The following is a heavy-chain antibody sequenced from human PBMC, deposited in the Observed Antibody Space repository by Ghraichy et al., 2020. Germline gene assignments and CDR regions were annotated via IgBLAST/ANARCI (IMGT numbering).Heavy chain of an antibody. CDR2: ISGSGGRT. CDR3: AKEGYDSSGYPYYFDY. D-gene: IGHD3-22*01. V-gene: IGHV3-23*01. Sequence: GESLRLSCAASGFTFSSYAMSWVRQAPGKGLEWVSTISGSGGRTYYADSVKGRFTISRDNSKNTLYLQMSSLRAEDTAVYYCAKEGYDSSGYPYYFDYWGQGTLVTVSS. CDR1: GFTFSSYA. J-gene: IGHJ4*02.